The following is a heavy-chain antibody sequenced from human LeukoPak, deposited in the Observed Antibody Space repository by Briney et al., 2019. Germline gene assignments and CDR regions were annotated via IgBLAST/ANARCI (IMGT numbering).Heavy chain of an antibody. Sequence: KSGGSLRLSCAASGFTFSSYSMNWVRQAPGKGLEWVSSISSSSSYIYYADSVKGRFTISRDNAKNSLYLQMNSLRAEDTAVYYCARDRLLWFGMDVWGQGTTVTVSS. D-gene: IGHD3-10*01. J-gene: IGHJ6*02. CDR2: ISSSSSYI. V-gene: IGHV3-21*01. CDR3: ARDRLLWFGMDV. CDR1: GFTFSSYS.